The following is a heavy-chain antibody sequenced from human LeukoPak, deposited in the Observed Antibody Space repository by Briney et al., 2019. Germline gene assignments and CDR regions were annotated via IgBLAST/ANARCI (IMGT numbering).Heavy chain of an antibody. J-gene: IGHJ5*02. Sequence: GGSLRLSCAASGFTFSSYAMHWVRQAPGKGLEWVAVISYDGSNKYYADSVKGRFTISRDNSKNTLYLQINSLRLEDTAIYYCAKPLMRDRWFGESWGQGTLVTVSS. D-gene: IGHD3-10*01. CDR3: AKPLMRDRWFGES. CDR1: GFTFSSYA. CDR2: ISYDGSNK. V-gene: IGHV3-30*04.